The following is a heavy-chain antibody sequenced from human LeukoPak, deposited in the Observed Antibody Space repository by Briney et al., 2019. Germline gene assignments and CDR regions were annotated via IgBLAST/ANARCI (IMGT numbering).Heavy chain of an antibody. Sequence: GSLRLSCAASGFTFSNYNMHWVRQAPGKGLEWVANIKQDGSEKYYVDSVKGRFTISRDNAKNSLYLQMNSLRAEDTAVFYCARDGTYTDYDPDFDIWGQGTLVTVSS. J-gene: IGHJ4*02. CDR2: IKQDGSEK. CDR3: ARDGTYTDYDPDFDI. D-gene: IGHD5-12*01. CDR1: GFTFSNYN. V-gene: IGHV3-7*04.